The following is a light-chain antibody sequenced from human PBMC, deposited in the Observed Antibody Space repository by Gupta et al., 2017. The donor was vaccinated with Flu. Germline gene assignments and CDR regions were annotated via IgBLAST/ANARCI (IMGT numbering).Light chain of an antibody. CDR1: QSVGTY. CDR2: DAS. Sequence: EIVLTQSPATLSLSLGERATLSCRASQSVGTYLAWYQQKPGQTPRLLIYDASNRATGIPARFSGSGSGTDFTLTISSLEPEDFAVYYCQKRSNWPPYTFGQGTRLEIK. J-gene: IGKJ2*01. CDR3: QKRSNWPPYT. V-gene: IGKV3-11*01.